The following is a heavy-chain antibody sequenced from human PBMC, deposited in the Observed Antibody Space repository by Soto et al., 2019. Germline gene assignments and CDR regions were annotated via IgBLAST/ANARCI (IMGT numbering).Heavy chain of an antibody. D-gene: IGHD3-22*01. J-gene: IGHJ4*02. CDR1: TFTLSAYW. Sequence: GSLRLSCIASTFTLSAYWMTWVRQAPGKGLEWVANIKQDGSEKYYVDSVKGRFTISRDNAKNSLYLQMNSLRAEDTAVYYCAKSRHYYDSSGYYYVASGFDYWGQGTLVTVSS. CDR2: IKQDGSEK. V-gene: IGHV3-7*03. CDR3: AKSRHYYDSSGYYYVASGFDY.